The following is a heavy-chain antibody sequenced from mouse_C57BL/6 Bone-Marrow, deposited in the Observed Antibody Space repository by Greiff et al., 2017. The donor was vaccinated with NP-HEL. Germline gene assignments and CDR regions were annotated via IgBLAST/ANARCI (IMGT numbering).Heavy chain of an antibody. Sequence: VQLQQSGAELVRPGASVTLSCKASGYTFTDYEMHWVKQTPVHGLEWIGAIDPETGGTAYNQKFKGKAILTADKSSSTAYMELRSLTSEDSAFYYCTRYDYDGAWFAYWGQGTLVTVSA. V-gene: IGHV1-15*01. CDR3: TRYDYDGAWFAY. J-gene: IGHJ3*01. D-gene: IGHD2-4*01. CDR1: GYTFTDYE. CDR2: IDPETGGT.